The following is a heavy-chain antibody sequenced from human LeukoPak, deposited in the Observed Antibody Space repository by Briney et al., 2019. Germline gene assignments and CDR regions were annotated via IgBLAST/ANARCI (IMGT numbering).Heavy chain of an antibody. CDR3: ARGSSGWYFFDY. V-gene: IGHV3-48*02. Sequence: GGSLRLSCAASGFTFSGYEMNWVRQAPGKGLGWVSYISTGSSSIYYADSVKGRFTISRDNAKNSLYLHMNSLRDDDTAVYYCARGSSGWYFFDYWGQGTLVTVSS. D-gene: IGHD6-19*01. CDR1: GFTFSGYE. CDR2: ISTGSSSI. J-gene: IGHJ4*02.